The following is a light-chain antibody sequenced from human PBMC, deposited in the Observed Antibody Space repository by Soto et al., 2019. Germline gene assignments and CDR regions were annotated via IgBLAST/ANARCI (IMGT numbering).Light chain of an antibody. CDR3: QQYNSYST. V-gene: IGKV1-5*01. Sequence: DIQMTQSPCTLSASVGDRVTITCRASQSISSWLAWYQQKPGKAPKLLIYDASSLESGVPSRFSGSGSGTEFTLTISSLQPDDFPTYYCQQYNSYSTFGQGTKVEIK. CDR2: DAS. CDR1: QSISSW. J-gene: IGKJ1*01.